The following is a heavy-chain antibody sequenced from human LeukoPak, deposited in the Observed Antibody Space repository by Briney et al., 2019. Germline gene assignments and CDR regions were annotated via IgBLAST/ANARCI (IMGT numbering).Heavy chain of an antibody. CDR1: GFTFSSYA. Sequence: GGSLRLSCAASGFTFSSYAMHWVRQAPGKGLEWVAVISYDGSNKYYADSVKGRFTISRDNSKNTLYLQMNSLRAEDTAVYYCARDPWQQLAHSTVDYWGQGTLVTVSS. CDR2: ISYDGSNK. J-gene: IGHJ4*02. D-gene: IGHD6-13*01. CDR3: ARDPWQQLAHSTVDY. V-gene: IGHV3-30-3*01.